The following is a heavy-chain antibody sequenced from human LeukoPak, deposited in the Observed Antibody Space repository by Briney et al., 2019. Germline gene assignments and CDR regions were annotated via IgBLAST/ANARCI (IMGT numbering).Heavy chain of an antibody. J-gene: IGHJ3*02. CDR3: AQTTVTKSDAFDI. CDR1: GGTFSSYP. CDR2: IVPILGIA. Sequence: VASVKFSCKASGGTFSSYPISWVRQAPGQGLECMGRIVPILGIANYAQKFQGRVTITADKSTSTAYMELSSLRSEDTAVYYCAQTTVTKSDAFDIWGQGTMVTVSS. D-gene: IGHD4-17*01. V-gene: IGHV1-69*02.